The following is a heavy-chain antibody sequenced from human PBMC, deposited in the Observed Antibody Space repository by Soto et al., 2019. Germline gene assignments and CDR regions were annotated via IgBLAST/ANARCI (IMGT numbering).Heavy chain of an antibody. Sequence: QVQLVQSGAEVKKPGASVKVSCKASGYTFTSYGISWVRQAPGQGLEWMGWISANNGNTNYALKVQGRVTMTTDTSTSTAYMELRSLRSDDTAVYYCARGYCSSGSCYSLIDYWGQGTLVTVSS. V-gene: IGHV1-18*01. CDR1: GYTFTSYG. J-gene: IGHJ4*02. CDR2: ISANNGNT. D-gene: IGHD2-15*01. CDR3: ARGYCSSGSCYSLIDY.